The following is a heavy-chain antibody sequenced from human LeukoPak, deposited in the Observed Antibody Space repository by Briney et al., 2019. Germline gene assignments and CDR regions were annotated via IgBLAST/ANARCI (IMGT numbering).Heavy chain of an antibody. D-gene: IGHD2-21*02. J-gene: IGHJ3*01. V-gene: IGHV6-1*01. CDR1: GDSVSNKDAA. Sequence: SQTLSLTCVISGDSVSNKDAAWNWIRQSPLRGLEWLGRTYYTSKWYNDSALFVKSRITVNPDTSKNHFSLQLNSVTPEDTALYFCARELRNAFDVWGLGTMVTVSS. CDR3: ARELRNAFDV. CDR2: TYYTSKWYN.